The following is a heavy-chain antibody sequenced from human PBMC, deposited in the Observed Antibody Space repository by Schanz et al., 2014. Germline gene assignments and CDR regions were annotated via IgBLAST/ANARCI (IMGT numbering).Heavy chain of an antibody. V-gene: IGHV1-18*01. Sequence: QVQLVQSGAEVKKPGASVRVSCKASGYTFTTYAMSWVRQAPGQGLEWVGWISVYTGNTKYRQKVQGRVTMTADTSTNTAYMELRSLRSDDTAVYYCARDRRFFDRDDLYYFDSWGQGTLVTVSS. D-gene: IGHD3-3*01. J-gene: IGHJ4*02. CDR3: ARDRRFFDRDDLYYFDS. CDR1: GYTFTTYA. CDR2: ISVYTGNT.